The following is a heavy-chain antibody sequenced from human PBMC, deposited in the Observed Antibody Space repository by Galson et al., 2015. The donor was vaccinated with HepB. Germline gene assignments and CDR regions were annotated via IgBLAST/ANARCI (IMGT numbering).Heavy chain of an antibody. CDR2: IIPIFGTA. CDR3: ARDPSRAIAAAGPRWGAWSWFDP. D-gene: IGHD6-13*01. J-gene: IGHJ5*02. Sequence: SVKVSCKASGGTFSSYAISWVRQAPGQGLEWMGGIIPIFGTANYAQKFQGRVTITADESTSTAYMELSSLRSEDTAVYYCARDPSRAIAAAGPRWGAWSWFDPWGQGTLVTVSS. CDR1: GGTFSSYA. V-gene: IGHV1-69*13.